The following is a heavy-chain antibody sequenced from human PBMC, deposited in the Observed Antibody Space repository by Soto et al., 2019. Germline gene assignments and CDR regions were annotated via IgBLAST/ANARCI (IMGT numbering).Heavy chain of an antibody. V-gene: IGHV4-59*01. Sequence: SETLSLTCTVSGGSISSYYWSWIRQPPWKGLEWIGYIYYSGSTNYNPSLKSRVTISVDTSKNQFSLKLSSVTAADTAVYYCARVKGFTMVRGVIKKIGEAFDIWGQGTMVTVSS. D-gene: IGHD3-10*01. CDR2: IYYSGST. J-gene: IGHJ3*02. CDR3: ARVKGFTMVRGVIKKIGEAFDI. CDR1: GGSISSYY.